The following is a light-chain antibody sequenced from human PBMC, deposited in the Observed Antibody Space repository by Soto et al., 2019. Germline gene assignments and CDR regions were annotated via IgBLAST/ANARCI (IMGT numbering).Light chain of an antibody. CDR1: QSVSRN. CDR3: QQYNNWPPMYT. V-gene: IGKV3-15*01. J-gene: IGKJ2*01. CDR2: GAS. Sequence: EIVMTQSPATLSVSPGESATLSCRASQSVSRNLAWYQQKPGQATRLLIYGASTRATGIPARFSGSGSGTEITLTISSLQSEDFAVYYCQQYNNWPPMYTFGQGTKREIK.